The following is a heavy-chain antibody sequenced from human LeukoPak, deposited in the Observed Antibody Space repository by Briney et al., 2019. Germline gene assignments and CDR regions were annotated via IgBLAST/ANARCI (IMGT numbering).Heavy chain of an antibody. CDR2: IIPIFGTA. CDR1: GGTFSSYA. J-gene: IGHJ3*02. Sequence: ASLKVSCKAAGGTFSSYAISWVRQAAGQGLEWMGGIIPIFGTANYAQKFQGRVTITADKTTSAAYMELSSLRSEDTAVYYCARESVVPAAISAFDIWGQGTMVTVSS. D-gene: IGHD2-2*02. V-gene: IGHV1-69*06. CDR3: ARESVVPAAISAFDI.